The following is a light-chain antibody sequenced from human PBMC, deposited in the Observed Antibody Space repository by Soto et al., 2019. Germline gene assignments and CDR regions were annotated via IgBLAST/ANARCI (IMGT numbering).Light chain of an antibody. CDR1: QSVSSSY. Sequence: EIVLTQSTGTLSFSPGERATLSWRASQSVSSSYLAWYQQKPGQAPRLLIYGASSRATGIPDRFSGSGSGTDFTLTISRLEPEDFAVYYCQQYGSSSWTFGQGTKVDI. CDR3: QQYGSSSWT. CDR2: GAS. J-gene: IGKJ1*01. V-gene: IGKV3-20*01.